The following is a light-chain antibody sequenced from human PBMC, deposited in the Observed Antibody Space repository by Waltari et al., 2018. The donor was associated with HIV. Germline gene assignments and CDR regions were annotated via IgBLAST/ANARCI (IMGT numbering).Light chain of an antibody. Sequence: QSVLTQPPSVSGAPGQRVTISSPGSSSNIGAGYDLPWYQQIPGTAPKLLIYGNSHRPSGVPDRFSGSKSGTSASLAITGLQAEDEADYYCQSYDSSLSVWVFGGGTKLTVL. J-gene: IGLJ3*02. V-gene: IGLV1-40*01. CDR3: QSYDSSLSVWV. CDR2: GNS. CDR1: SSNIGAGYD.